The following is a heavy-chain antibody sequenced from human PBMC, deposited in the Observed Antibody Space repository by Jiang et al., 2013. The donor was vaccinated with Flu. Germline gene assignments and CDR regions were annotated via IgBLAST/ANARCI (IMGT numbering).Heavy chain of an antibody. V-gene: IGHV2-26*01. J-gene: IGHJ6*02. CDR3: ARDMVRGVIGYYYYGMDV. CDR1: GFSLSNARMG. Sequence: TLTLTCTVSGFSLSNARMGVSWIRQPPGKALEWLAHIFSNDEKSYSTSLKSRLTISKDTSKSQVVLTMTNMDPVDTATYYCARDMVRGVIGYYYYGMDVWGQGTTVTVSS. CDR2: IFSNDEK. D-gene: IGHD3-10*01.